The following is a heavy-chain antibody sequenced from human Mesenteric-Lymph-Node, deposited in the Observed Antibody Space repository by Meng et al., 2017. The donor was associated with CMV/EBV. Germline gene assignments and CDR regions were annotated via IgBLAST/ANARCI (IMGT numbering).Heavy chain of an antibody. CDR1: GFTFSSYS. CDR2: ISSSSSYI. J-gene: IGHJ6*03. D-gene: IGHD2-8*01. V-gene: IGHV3-21*01. Sequence: GGSLRLSCAASGFTFSSYSMNWVRQAPGKGLEWVSSISSSSSYIYYADSVKGRFTISRDNAKNSLYLQMNSLRAEDTAVYYCAKDQWDCSNGKCPMYCYFMDVWGQGTTVTVSS. CDR3: AKDQWDCSNGKCPMYCYFMDV.